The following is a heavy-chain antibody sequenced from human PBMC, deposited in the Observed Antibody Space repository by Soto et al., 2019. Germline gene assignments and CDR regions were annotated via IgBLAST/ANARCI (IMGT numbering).Heavy chain of an antibody. CDR2: IYPGDSDT. CDR3: ARPIVGANDAFDI. Sequence: PGESLKISCKGSGYSFTSYWIGWVRQMPGKGLEWMGIIYPGDSDTRYSPSFRGQVTISADKSISTAYLQWSSLKASDTAMYYCARPIVGANDAFDIWGQGTMVTVSS. D-gene: IGHD1-26*01. CDR1: GYSFTSYW. V-gene: IGHV5-51*01. J-gene: IGHJ3*02.